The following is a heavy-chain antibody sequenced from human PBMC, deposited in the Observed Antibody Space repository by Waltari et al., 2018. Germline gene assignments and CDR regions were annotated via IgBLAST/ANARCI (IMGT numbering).Heavy chain of an antibody. CDR1: GGTFSSYA. V-gene: IGHV1-69*08. D-gene: IGHD3-16*02. J-gene: IGHJ4*01. Sequence: QVQLVQSGAEVKKPGSSVKVSCKASGGTFSSYAISWVRQAPGQGLEWMGRLSPIFCTANSAQKFPGRVTITADKSTLTAYMQLSSLRSEDTAVYYCAILHLGELSSDSGDDYWVHGTLVTVSS. CDR2: LSPIFCTA. CDR3: AILHLGELSSDSGDDY.